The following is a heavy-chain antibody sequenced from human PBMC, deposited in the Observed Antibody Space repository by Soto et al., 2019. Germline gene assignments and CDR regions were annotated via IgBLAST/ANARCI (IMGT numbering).Heavy chain of an antibody. CDR2: INPSGGST. J-gene: IGHJ3*02. V-gene: IGHV1-46*01. D-gene: IGHD2-15*01. CDR3: ARRVVVDPRSTPVALDT. Sequence: QVQLVQSGAEAKKPGASVKVSCKASGYPFTGYYIHWVRQAPGHGLEWMGIINPSGGSTDYAQKFQGRVTMTRDTSISTVSMKLGGLRSEDTAVYYCARRVVVDPRSTPVALDTWGQGTTVTVSS. CDR1: GYPFTGYY.